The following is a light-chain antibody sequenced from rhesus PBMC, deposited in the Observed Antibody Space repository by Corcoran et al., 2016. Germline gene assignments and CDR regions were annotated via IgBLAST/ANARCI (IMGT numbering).Light chain of an antibody. J-gene: IGKJ3*01. CDR3: QQYNSAPFT. Sequence: DIQMTQSPSSLSASVGDKVTITCQASQSISSWLAWYQQTQGKAPKPLSDKASSLESGVPSRFIGSGSETDFTLTISSLQPEEFATYYCQQYNSAPFTFGPGTKLDIK. V-gene: IGKV1-16*01. CDR1: QSISSW. CDR2: KAS.